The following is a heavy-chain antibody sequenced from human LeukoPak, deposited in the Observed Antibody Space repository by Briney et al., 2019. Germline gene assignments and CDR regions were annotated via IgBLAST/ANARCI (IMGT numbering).Heavy chain of an antibody. Sequence: SETLSLTCTVSGGSISGNSYYWGWIRQPPGKGLDWIGSIYYSGSTYYNPSLKSRVTISVDTSKNQFSLNLTSVTAADTAVYYCARFTPQGYGWGGYNRFDPWGQGTLVIVSS. J-gene: IGHJ5*02. D-gene: IGHD3-16*01. CDR2: IYYSGST. CDR3: ARFTPQGYGWGGYNRFDP. V-gene: IGHV4-39*01. CDR1: GGSISGNSYY.